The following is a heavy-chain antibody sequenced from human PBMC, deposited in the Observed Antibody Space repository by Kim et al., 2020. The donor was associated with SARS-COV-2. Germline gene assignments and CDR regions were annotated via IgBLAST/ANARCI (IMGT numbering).Heavy chain of an antibody. J-gene: IGHJ5*01. V-gene: IGHV4-61*01. CDR1: GGSVSSGSYY. D-gene: IGHD3-22*01. CDR3: AREKYYYDSSGSYNWF. CDR2: IYYSGST. Sequence: SETLSLTCTVSGGSVSSGSYYWSWIRQPPGKGLEWIGYIYYSGSTNYNASLKSRVTISVDTSKNKFSLKLSSVTAADTAVYYCAREKYYYDSSGSYNWF.